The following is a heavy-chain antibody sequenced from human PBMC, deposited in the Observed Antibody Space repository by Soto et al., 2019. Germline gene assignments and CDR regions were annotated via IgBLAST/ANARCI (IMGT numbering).Heavy chain of an antibody. V-gene: IGHV3-23*01. CDR3: AKDQERYYDTSGAGHFDY. J-gene: IGHJ4*02. Sequence: GSLRLSCAASGFTFSSYAMSWVRQAPGKGLEWVSAISGSGGSTYYADSVKGRFTISRDNSKNTLYLQMNSLRAEDTAVYYCAKDQERYYDTSGAGHFDYWGQGTLVTVSS. CDR1: GFTFSSYA. CDR2: ISGSGGST. D-gene: IGHD3-22*01.